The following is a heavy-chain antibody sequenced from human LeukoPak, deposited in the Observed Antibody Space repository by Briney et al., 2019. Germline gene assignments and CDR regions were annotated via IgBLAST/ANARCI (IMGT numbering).Heavy chain of an antibody. D-gene: IGHD6-6*01. CDR2: IKSDGSST. J-gene: IGHJ3*02. V-gene: IGHV3-74*01. CDR1: GFTFSSYW. CDR3: ARRSAARDAFDI. Sequence: GGSLRLSCAASGFTFSSYWMHWVRQAPGKGLVWVSRIKSDGSSTSYAEFVKGRFTISRDNAKNTLYLQMNSLRAEDTAVYYCARRSAARDAFDIWGQGTMITVSS.